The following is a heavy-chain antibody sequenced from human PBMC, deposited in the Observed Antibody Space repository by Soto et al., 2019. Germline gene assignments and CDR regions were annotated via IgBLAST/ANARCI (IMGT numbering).Heavy chain of an antibody. Sequence: EVQLVQSGAEVKKPGESLKSSCKGSGYTFTNYWIGWVRQMPGKGLEWMGIIYPGDSDTKYNPSFQGQVTISADKSITTTYLQWSSLKASDTAIYYCAASIFYYGMDVWGQGTTVTVSS. J-gene: IGHJ6*02. CDR2: IYPGDSDT. V-gene: IGHV5-51*01. CDR1: GYTFTNYW. CDR3: AASIFYYGMDV.